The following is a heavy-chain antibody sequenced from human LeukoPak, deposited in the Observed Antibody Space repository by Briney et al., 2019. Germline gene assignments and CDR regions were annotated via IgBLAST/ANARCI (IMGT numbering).Heavy chain of an antibody. D-gene: IGHD2-8*01. CDR3: ARQDIVLMVYAPGGFDP. CDR2: IYHSGST. CDR1: GYSISSGYY. Sequence: PSETLSLTCAVSGYSISSGYYWGWIRPPPGKGREWIGMIYHSGSTFYNPSMKSRVAISEDKDKNNFSLNLNSVTAADTAMYYCARQDIVLMVYAPGGFDPWGQGALVTVSS. J-gene: IGHJ5*02. V-gene: IGHV4-38-2*01.